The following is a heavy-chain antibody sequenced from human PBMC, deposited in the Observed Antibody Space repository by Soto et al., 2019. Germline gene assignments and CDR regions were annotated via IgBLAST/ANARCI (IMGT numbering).Heavy chain of an antibody. Sequence: SVKVSCKASGGTFGTSSFVWVRQGPGQGLEWMGGIIPIFTRTNFAQKFQGRVTFSADESTRTTYMELRSLTSEDTAIYYCARDVVRSTAGDSWGQGTLVTVSS. CDR1: GGTFGTSS. CDR3: ARDVVRSTAGDS. D-gene: IGHD2-15*01. CDR2: IIPIFTRT. J-gene: IGHJ4*02. V-gene: IGHV1-69*13.